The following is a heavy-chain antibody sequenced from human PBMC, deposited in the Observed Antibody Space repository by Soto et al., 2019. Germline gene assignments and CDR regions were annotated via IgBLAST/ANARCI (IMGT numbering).Heavy chain of an antibody. J-gene: IGHJ6*02. CDR1: GFTFRSYA. Sequence: GGSLRLSCAASGFTFRSYAMSWVRQVPGKGLEWVSTISGSGVATYYADSVRGRLTISRDTSKNTLSLQMNSLRAGDTAVYYCAKGSGDCGGDCFGMDVWGQGTTVTVSS. CDR2: ISGSGVAT. V-gene: IGHV3-23*01. CDR3: AKGSGDCGGDCFGMDV. D-gene: IGHD2-21*02.